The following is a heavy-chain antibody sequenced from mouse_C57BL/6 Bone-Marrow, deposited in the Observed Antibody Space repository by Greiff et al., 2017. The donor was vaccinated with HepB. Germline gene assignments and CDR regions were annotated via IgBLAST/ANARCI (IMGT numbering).Heavy chain of an antibody. D-gene: IGHD1-1*01. J-gene: IGHJ2*01. CDR1: GYTFTDYY. V-gene: IGHV1-19*01. Sequence: EVQLQQSGPVLVKPGASVKMSCKASGYTFTDYYMNWVKQSHGKSLEWIGVINPYNGGTSYNQKFKGKATLTVDKSSSTAYMERNSLTSEDSAVYCCAREEDYGSSFDYWGQGTTLTVSS. CDR2: INPYNGGT. CDR3: AREEDYGSSFDY.